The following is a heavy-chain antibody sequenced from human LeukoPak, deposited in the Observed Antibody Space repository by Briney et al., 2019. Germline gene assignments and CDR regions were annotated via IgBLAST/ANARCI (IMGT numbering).Heavy chain of an antibody. CDR1: GYTFTSYY. CDR3: ATPGKEYSSGPHDAFDI. V-gene: IGHV1-46*01. CDR2: INPSGGST. D-gene: IGHD6-19*01. J-gene: IGHJ3*02. Sequence: WASVKVSCKASGYTFTSYYMHWVRQAPGQGLEWMGIINPSGGSTSYAQKFQGRVTMTRDTSTSTVYMELSRVRSGDTAVYYCATPGKEYSSGPHDAFDIWGQGIMVTVSS.